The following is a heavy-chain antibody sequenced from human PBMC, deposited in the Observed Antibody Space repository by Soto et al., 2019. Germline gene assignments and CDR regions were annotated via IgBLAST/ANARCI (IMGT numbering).Heavy chain of an antibody. D-gene: IGHD1-26*01. CDR3: ARGPDEWELPPYYFDY. CDR1: GGSISSGDYY. J-gene: IGHJ4*02. Sequence: KASETLSLTCTVSGGSISSGDYYWSWIRQPPGKGLEWIGYIYYSGSTYYNPSLKSRVTISVDTSKNQFSLKLSSVTAADTAVYYCARGPDEWELPPYYFDYWGQGTLVTVSS. CDR2: IYYSGST. V-gene: IGHV4-30-4*01.